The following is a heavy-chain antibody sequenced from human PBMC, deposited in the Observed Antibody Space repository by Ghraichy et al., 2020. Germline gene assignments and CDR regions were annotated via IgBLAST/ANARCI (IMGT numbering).Heavy chain of an antibody. V-gene: IGHV4-59*08. CDR2: IYYRGST. J-gene: IGHJ4*02. CDR1: GGSINSDS. Sequence: SETLSLACTVSGGSINSDSWSWIRQPPGKALEWIGYIYYRGSTTYNPSLKSRVTISIDTSKTFFSLKLSSVTAADTAVYYCARHSSGYAYFATGNWGQGTLVTVSS. D-gene: IGHD3-16*01. CDR3: ARHSSGYAYFATGN.